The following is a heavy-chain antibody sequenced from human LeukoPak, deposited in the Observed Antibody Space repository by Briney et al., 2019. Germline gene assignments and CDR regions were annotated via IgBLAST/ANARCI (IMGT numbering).Heavy chain of an antibody. V-gene: IGHV3-30*03. D-gene: IGHD6-13*01. J-gene: IGHJ6*02. CDR2: ISYDGSNK. Sequence: SGRSLRLSCAASGFTFSSYGMHWVRQAPGKGLEWVAVISYDGSNKYYADSVKGRFTISRDNSKNTVYLQMNSLRAEDTAVYYCARDYVEQQFVYFGMDVWGQGTTVTVSS. CDR1: GFTFSSYG. CDR3: ARDYVEQQFVYFGMDV.